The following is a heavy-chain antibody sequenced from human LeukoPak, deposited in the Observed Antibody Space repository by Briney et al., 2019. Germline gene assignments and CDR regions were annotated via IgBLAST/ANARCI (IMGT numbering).Heavy chain of an antibody. CDR3: GNTTAGYSSGRKPAWTVDY. Sequence: GGSLRLSCEASGFTFGSFVLYCVRQAPGKGLDWIAGIFGSGGSPHYADSVKGRFTISRDNSKNTVYLQINSPRAEDTAVYYCGNTTAGYSSGRKPAWTVDYWGQGTLVTVSS. V-gene: IGHV3-23*01. CDR2: IFGSGGSP. CDR1: GFTFGSFV. J-gene: IGHJ4*02. D-gene: IGHD5-18*01.